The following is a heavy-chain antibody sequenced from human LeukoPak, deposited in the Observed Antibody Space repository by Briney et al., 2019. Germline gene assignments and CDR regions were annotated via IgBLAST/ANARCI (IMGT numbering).Heavy chain of an antibody. CDR3: AVEGYCSGGSCYTNWFDS. Sequence: GGSLRLSCVASGFTFSSYSMNWVRQAPGKGLEWVSYISSSGTTKYYADSEKGRFTISRDNVKNSLYLQMNSLRDEDTAVYYCAVEGYCSGGSCYTNWFDSWGQGTLVTVSS. V-gene: IGHV3-48*02. D-gene: IGHD2-15*01. CDR2: ISSSGTTK. J-gene: IGHJ5*01. CDR1: GFTFSSYS.